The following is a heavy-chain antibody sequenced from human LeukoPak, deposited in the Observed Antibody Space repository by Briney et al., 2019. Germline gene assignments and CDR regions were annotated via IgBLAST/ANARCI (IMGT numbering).Heavy chain of an antibody. CDR1: GYTFTSYG. D-gene: IGHD2-2*01. CDR2: ISAYNGNT. CDR3: ARGYCSSTSCWGFDY. V-gene: IGHV1-18*01. J-gene: IGHJ4*02. Sequence: EASVKVSCKGSGYTFTSYGISWVRQAPGQGLEWMGWISAYNGNTNYAQKLQGRVTMTTDTSTSTAYMELRSLRSDDTAVYYCARGYCSSTSCWGFDYWGQGTLVTVSS.